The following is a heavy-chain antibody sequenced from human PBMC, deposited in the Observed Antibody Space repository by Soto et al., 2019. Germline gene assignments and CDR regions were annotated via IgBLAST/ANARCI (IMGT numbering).Heavy chain of an antibody. D-gene: IGHD6-19*01. V-gene: IGHV5-51*01. J-gene: IGHJ5*02. CDR3: ARRLSGYSSGWYAGWFDP. Sequence: RGESLKISCKGSVYSFTSYWIGWVRQMPGKGLEWMGIIYPGDSDTRYSPSFQGQVTISADKSISTAYLQWSSLKASDTAMYYCARRLSGYSSGWYAGWFDPWGQGTLVTV. CDR2: IYPGDSDT. CDR1: VYSFTSYW.